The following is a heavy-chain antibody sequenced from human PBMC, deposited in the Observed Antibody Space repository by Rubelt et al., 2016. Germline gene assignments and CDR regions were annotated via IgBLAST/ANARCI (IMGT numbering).Heavy chain of an antibody. CDR3: ARGGSGRSYGRPPKYYFDY. CDR2: IYYSGRT. D-gene: IGHD5-18*01. V-gene: IGHV4-59*12. J-gene: IGHJ4*02. Sequence: QLQLQESGPGLVKPSETLSLTCTVSGGSISSYYWSWIRQPPGKGLEWIGYIYYSGRTNYTPSLKSWVTISVDTSKNQFSLKLRSVTAADTAVYDWARGGSGRSYGRPPKYYFDYWGQGTLVTVSS. CDR1: GGSISSYY.